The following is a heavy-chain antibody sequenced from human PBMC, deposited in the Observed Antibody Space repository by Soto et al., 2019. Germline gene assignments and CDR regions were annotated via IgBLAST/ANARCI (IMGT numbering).Heavy chain of an antibody. CDR3: ARGGSYHEDVINGAFDI. J-gene: IGHJ3*02. Sequence: QVQLVQSGAEVKKPGASVKVSCKASGYTFTSYGISWVRQAPGQGVEWMGWFSAYNGNTNYAQKLQGRVTMTIDTSTSPAYMELRSLRSDDTAVYYCARGGSYHEDVINGAFDIWGQGTMVTVSS. CDR1: GYTFTSYG. D-gene: IGHD1-26*01. CDR2: FSAYNGNT. V-gene: IGHV1-18*01.